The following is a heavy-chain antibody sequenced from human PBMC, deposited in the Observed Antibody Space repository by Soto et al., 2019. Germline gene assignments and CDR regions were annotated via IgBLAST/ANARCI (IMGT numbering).Heavy chain of an antibody. Sequence: SVKVSCKASGDTFSFYTINWVRQAPGLGLEWMGRVNPILSMSNYAQKFQGRVTMTADKSTSTACMELRSLRSEDTAFYYCATSYGSGYRAFDYWGQGALVTSPQ. CDR3: ATSYGSGYRAFDY. J-gene: IGHJ4*02. CDR2: VNPILSMS. D-gene: IGHD3-10*01. V-gene: IGHV1-69*02. CDR1: GDTFSFYT.